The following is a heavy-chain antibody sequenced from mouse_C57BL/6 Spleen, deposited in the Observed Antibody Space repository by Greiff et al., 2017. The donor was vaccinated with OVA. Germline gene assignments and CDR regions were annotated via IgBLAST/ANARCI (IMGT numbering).Heavy chain of an antibody. J-gene: IGHJ4*01. CDR1: GFTFSDAW. V-gene: IGHV6-6*01. CDR2: IRNKANNHAT. Sequence: EVKVEESGGGLVQPGGSMKLSCAASGFTFSDAWMDWVRQSPEKGLEWVAEIRNKANNHATYYAESVKGRFTISRDDSKSSVYLQMNSLRAEDTGIYYCTRGNYDSYYYARDYWGQGTSVTVSS. CDR3: TRGNYDSYYYARDY. D-gene: IGHD2-1*01.